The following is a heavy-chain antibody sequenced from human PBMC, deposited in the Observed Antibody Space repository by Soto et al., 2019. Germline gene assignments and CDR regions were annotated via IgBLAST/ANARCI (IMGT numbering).Heavy chain of an antibody. CDR2: ISYDGSNK. D-gene: IGHD3-3*01. V-gene: IGHV3-30*18. CDR1: GFTFSSYG. Sequence: SLRLSCAASGFTFSSYGMHWVRQAPGKGLEWVAVISYDGSNKYYADSVKGRFTISRDNSKNTLYLQMNSLRAEDTAVYYCAKETWSGWYYYYYGMDVWGQGTTVTVSS. J-gene: IGHJ6*02. CDR3: AKETWSGWYYYYYGMDV.